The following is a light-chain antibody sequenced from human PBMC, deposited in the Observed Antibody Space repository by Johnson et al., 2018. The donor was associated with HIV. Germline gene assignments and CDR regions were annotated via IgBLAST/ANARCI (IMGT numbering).Light chain of an antibody. Sequence: QSVLTQPPSVSAAPGQKVTISCSGSSSNIGNNYVSWYQQLPGTAPKLLIYEKNKRPSGIPDRFSGSKSGTSATLGITGLQTGDEAEYYCGTWDNSLSAFVFGSGTKVAVL. CDR3: GTWDNSLSAFV. J-gene: IGLJ1*01. V-gene: IGLV1-51*02. CDR1: SSNIGNNY. CDR2: EKN.